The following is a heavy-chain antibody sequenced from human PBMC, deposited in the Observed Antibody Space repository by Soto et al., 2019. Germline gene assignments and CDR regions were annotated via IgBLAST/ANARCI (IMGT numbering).Heavy chain of an antibody. V-gene: IGHV1-8*01. CDR2: MNPNSGNT. J-gene: IGHJ6*02. Sequence: QVQLVQSGAEVKKPGASVKVSCKASGYTFTSYDINWVRQATGQGLEGMGWMNPNSGNTGNAQKFQGRAPMSRNTSKSTADMHLRSLRSEDKAVYYCSRDDKGIYYYCYGMDVWGQGTTVTVSS. CDR1: GYTFTSYD. D-gene: IGHD1-1*01. CDR3: SRDDKGIYYYCYGMDV.